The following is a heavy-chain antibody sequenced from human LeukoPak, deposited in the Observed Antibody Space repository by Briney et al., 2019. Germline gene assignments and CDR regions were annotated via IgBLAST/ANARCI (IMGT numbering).Heavy chain of an antibody. V-gene: IGHV3-9*01. CDR1: GFTFDDYA. J-gene: IGHJ4*02. Sequence: GGSLRLSCAASGFTFDDYAMHWVRQAPGKGLEWVSGISWNSGSIGYADSVKGRFTISRDNAKNSLYLQMNSLRAEDTALYYCAKISSGWYSDYWRQGTLVTVSS. D-gene: IGHD6-19*01. CDR2: ISWNSGSI. CDR3: AKISSGWYSDY.